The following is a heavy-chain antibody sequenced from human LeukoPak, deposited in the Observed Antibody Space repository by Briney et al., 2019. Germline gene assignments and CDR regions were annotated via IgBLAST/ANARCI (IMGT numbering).Heavy chain of an antibody. CDR3: ARAAPLLIVVGYFDY. CDR1: GGSISSGDYY. Sequence: SQTLSLTCTVPGGSISSGDYYWSWIRQPPGKGLEWIGYIYYSGSTYYNPSLKSRVTISVDTSKNQFSLKLSSVTAADTAVYYCARAAPLLIVVGYFDYWGQGALVTVSS. D-gene: IGHD2-2*01. CDR2: IYYSGST. J-gene: IGHJ4*02. V-gene: IGHV4-30-4*08.